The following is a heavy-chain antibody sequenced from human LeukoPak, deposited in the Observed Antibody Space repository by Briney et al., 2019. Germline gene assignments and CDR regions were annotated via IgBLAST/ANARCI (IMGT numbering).Heavy chain of an antibody. CDR2: INTAGSST. J-gene: IGHJ4*02. CDR3: ARYHVYSSSSGLGY. CDR1: GFTFSSYW. D-gene: IGHD6-6*01. Sequence: SGGSLRLSCAASGFTFSSYWMHWVRQAPGKGLVWVSRINTAGSSTIYADSVKGRFTISRDNSKNTLYLQMNSLRAEDTALYYCARYHVYSSSSGLGYWGQGTLVTVSS. V-gene: IGHV3-74*01.